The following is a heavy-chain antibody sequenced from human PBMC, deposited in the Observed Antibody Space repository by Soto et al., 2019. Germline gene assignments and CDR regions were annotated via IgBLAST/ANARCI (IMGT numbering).Heavy chain of an antibody. J-gene: IGHJ4*02. Sequence: EVQLLESGGGLVQPGGSLRLSCAASGFTFSSYAMSWVRQAPGKGLEWVSAISGSGGSTYYADSVKGRFTISRDNSKNTLYLKMNSLRAVDTAVYYCAKSGYYDSSGYYFDYWGRGTLVTVSS. CDR3: AKSGYYDSSGYYFDY. D-gene: IGHD3-22*01. V-gene: IGHV3-23*01. CDR1: GFTFSSYA. CDR2: ISGSGGST.